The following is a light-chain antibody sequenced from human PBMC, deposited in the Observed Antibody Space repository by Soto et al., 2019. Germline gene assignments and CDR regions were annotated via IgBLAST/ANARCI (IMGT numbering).Light chain of an antibody. V-gene: IGLV3-21*01. CDR2: YDN. Sequence: SYELTQPHSVSVAPGNTARISCGGNKIGTDSVHWYQQRPGQAPVLVIKYDNDRPSGIPERFSGATSGNMATLTITRVEAGDEADYYCQVWESTSEDWVFGGGTKLTVL. CDR1: KIGTDS. CDR3: QVWESTSEDWV. J-gene: IGLJ3*02.